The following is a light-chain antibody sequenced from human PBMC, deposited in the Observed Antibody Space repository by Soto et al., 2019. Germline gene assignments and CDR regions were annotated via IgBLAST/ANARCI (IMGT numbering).Light chain of an antibody. V-gene: IGLV2-14*01. J-gene: IGLJ2*01. CDR3: SSYTSSSTRV. CDR2: DVS. CDR1: SSDVGGYNY. Sequence: QSALTQPASVSGSPGQSITISCTGTSSDVGGYNYVPWYQQHPGKAPKLMIYDVSNRPSGVSNRFSGSKSGKTASLTISGLQAEDEADYYCSSYTSSSTRVFGGGTKLTVL.